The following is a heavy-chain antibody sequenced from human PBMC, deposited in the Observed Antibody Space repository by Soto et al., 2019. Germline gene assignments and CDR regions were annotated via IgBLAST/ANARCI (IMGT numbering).Heavy chain of an antibody. CDR3: ARDRIVVVVAAYYYYGMDV. D-gene: IGHD2-15*01. V-gene: IGHV4-4*02. J-gene: IGHJ6*02. CDR2: IYHSGST. CDR1: GGSISSSNW. Sequence: KTSETLYITSAVSGGSISSSNWWSWVRQPPGKGLEWIGEIYHSGSTNYNPSLKSRVTISVDKSKNQFSLKLSSVTAADTAVYYCARDRIVVVVAAYYYYGMDVWGQGTTVTVSS.